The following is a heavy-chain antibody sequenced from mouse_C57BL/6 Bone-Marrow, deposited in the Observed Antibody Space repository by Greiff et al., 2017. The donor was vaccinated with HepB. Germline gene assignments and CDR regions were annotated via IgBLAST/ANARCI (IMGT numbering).Heavy chain of an antibody. D-gene: IGHD1-1*01. J-gene: IGHJ1*03. CDR2: ISSGGSYT. CDR3: ARHPYYGSRDWYFDV. V-gene: IGHV5-6*01. Sequence: EVKVVESGGDLVKPGGSLKLSCAASGFTFSSYGMSWVRQTPDKRLEWVATISSGGSYTYYPDSVKGRFTISRDNAKNTLYLQMSSLKSEDTAMYYCARHPYYGSRDWYFDVWGTGTTVTVSS. CDR1: GFTFSSYG.